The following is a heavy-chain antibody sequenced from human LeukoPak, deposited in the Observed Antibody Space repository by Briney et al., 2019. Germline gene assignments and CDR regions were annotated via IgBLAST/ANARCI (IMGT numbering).Heavy chain of an antibody. V-gene: IGHV6-1*01. Sequence: SQTLSLTCAISGDSVSSNSAAWNWIRQSPSRGLEWLGRTYYRSKWYNDYAVSVKSRITINPDTSKNQFSLRLSSVTAADTAVYYCAGETYDILTGARGFDIWGQGTMVTVSS. CDR2: TYYRSKWYN. CDR1: GDSVSSNSAA. D-gene: IGHD3-9*01. J-gene: IGHJ3*02. CDR3: AGETYDILTGARGFDI.